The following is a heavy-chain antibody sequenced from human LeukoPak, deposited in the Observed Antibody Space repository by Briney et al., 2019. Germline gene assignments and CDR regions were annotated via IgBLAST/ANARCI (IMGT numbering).Heavy chain of an antibody. CDR2: INPSGGST. Sequence: ASVKVSCKASGYTFTSYYMHWVRQAPGQGLEWMGIINPSGGSTSYAQKFQGRVTMTRDTSISTAYMELSRLRSDDTAVYYCASQRWLQSNFDYWGQGTLVTVSS. CDR3: ASQRWLQSNFDY. V-gene: IGHV1-46*01. J-gene: IGHJ4*02. CDR1: GYTFTSYY. D-gene: IGHD5-24*01.